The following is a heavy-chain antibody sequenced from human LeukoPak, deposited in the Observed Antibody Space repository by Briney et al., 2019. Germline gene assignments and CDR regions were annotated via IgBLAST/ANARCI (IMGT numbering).Heavy chain of an antibody. CDR3: ARERARNSDSWFDR. CDR1: GFTFDDYG. CDR2: INWNGGST. J-gene: IGHJ5*02. D-gene: IGHD3/OR15-3a*01. V-gene: IGHV3-20*04. Sequence: PGGSLRLSCAASGFTFDDYGMSWVRQAPGKGLEWVSGINWNGGSTGYADSVKGRFTISRDNAKNSLYLQMNSLRAEDTALYYCARERARNSDSWFDRWGQGTLVTVSS.